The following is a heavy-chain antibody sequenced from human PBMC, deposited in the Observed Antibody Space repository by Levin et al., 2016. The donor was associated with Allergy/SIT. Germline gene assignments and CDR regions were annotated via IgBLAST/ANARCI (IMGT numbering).Heavy chain of an antibody. D-gene: IGHD5-18*01. CDR2: IYHTGNT. CDR1: GGSISSSPYY. V-gene: IGHV4-39*01. Sequence: GSLRLSCSVSGGSISSSPYYWGWIRQPPGKGLEWIGSIYHTGNTYYNPSLKSRVTISIDTSKNQISLKLNSVTAADTAVYYCARHDRQLWPLDYWGQGTLVTVSS. J-gene: IGHJ4*02. CDR3: ARHDRQLWPLDY.